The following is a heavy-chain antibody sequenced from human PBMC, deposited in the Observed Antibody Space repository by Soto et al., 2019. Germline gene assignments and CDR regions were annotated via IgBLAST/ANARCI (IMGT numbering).Heavy chain of an antibody. CDR3: AHIVVAGLGYYFDY. Sequence: QITLKESGPTLVKPTQTLTLTCTFSGFSLSSTRMAVSWIRQPPGKALEWLALIYWDDDKRYSPFLKSRLTITKDTSKNQVVLTMSNMDLVDTARYYCAHIVVAGLGYYFDYWGQGTLGTVSS. J-gene: IGHJ4*02. CDR1: GFSLSSTRMA. CDR2: IYWDDDK. V-gene: IGHV2-5*02. D-gene: IGHD6-19*01.